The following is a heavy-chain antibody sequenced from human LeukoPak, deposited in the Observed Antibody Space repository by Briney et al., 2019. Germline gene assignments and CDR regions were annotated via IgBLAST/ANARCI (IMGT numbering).Heavy chain of an antibody. Sequence: ASVKVSCKASGYSFTTYGFSWMRQAPGQGLEWMEIIAYNGNTYYAENLQGRVTMTTGSSTNTAYMELRNLRSDDTAVYYCARYSSSWYLYDYWGQGTLVTVSS. CDR2: IIAYNGNT. CDR3: ARYSSSWYLYDY. V-gene: IGHV1-18*01. J-gene: IGHJ4*02. D-gene: IGHD6-13*01. CDR1: GYSFTTYG.